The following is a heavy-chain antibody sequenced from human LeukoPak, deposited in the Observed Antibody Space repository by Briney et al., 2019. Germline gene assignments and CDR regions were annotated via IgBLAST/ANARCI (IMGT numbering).Heavy chain of an antibody. CDR3: AKTKDNYYYGMDV. CDR2: ISGSGGST. Sequence: VISGSGGSTYYAHSLKGRFTISRDNSKNTLYLQMNSLRAEDTAVYYCAKTKDNYYYGMDVWGQGTTVTVSS. J-gene: IGHJ6*02. V-gene: IGHV3-23*01.